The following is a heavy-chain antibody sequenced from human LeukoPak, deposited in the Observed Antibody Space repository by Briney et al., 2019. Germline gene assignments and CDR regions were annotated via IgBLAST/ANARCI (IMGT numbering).Heavy chain of an antibody. CDR1: GGTFSSYA. CDR3: ARNCGGDCYASFDY. Sequence: ASVKVSCKASGGTFSSYAISWVRQAPGQGLEWMGGIIPIFGTANYAQKFQGRVTITADESTSTAYMELSSLRSEDTAVYYCARNCGGDCYASFDYWGQGTLVTVS. V-gene: IGHV1-69*13. D-gene: IGHD2-21*02. CDR2: IIPIFGTA. J-gene: IGHJ4*02.